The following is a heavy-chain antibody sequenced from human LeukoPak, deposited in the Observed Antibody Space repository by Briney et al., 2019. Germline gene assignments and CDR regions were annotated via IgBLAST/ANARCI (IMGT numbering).Heavy chain of an antibody. CDR2: IYYSGST. CDR3: ATFTTVVTPDAFDI. V-gene: IGHV4-59*01. D-gene: IGHD4-23*01. J-gene: IGHJ3*02. Sequence: SETLSLTCTVSGGSISSYYWSWIRQPPGKGLEWIGYIYYSGSTNYNPSLKSRVTISVDTPKNQFSLKLSSVTAADTAVYYCATFTTVVTPDAFDIWGQGTMVTVSS. CDR1: GGSISSYY.